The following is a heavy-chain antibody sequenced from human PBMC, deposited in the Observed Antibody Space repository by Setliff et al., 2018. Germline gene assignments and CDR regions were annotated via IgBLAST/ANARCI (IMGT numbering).Heavy chain of an antibody. CDR3: ARDGYPGTS. V-gene: IGHV3-7*03. D-gene: IGHD2-2*03. J-gene: IGHJ5*02. CDR1: GFTFGSFY. CDR2: IKGDGSEK. Sequence: LRLSCAASGFTFGSFYMTWVRQAPGKGLEWVANIKGDGSEKFYLDSVKGRFTISRENAKNSLYLQMNSLRVEDTAVYYCARDGYPGTSWGQGTLVTVSS.